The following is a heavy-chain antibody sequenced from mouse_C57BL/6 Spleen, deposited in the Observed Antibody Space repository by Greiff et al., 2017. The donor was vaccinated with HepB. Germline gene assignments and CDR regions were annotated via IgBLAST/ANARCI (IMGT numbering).Heavy chain of an antibody. Sequence: VHVKQSVAELVRPGASVKLSCTASGFNIKNTYMHWVKQRPEQGLEWIGRIDPANGNTKYAPKFQGKATITADTSSNTAYLQLSSLTSEDTAIYYCARSHYSNYDAMDYWGQGTSVTVSS. CDR3: ARSHYSNYDAMDY. J-gene: IGHJ4*01. CDR2: IDPANGNT. D-gene: IGHD2-5*01. CDR1: GFNIKNTY. V-gene: IGHV14-3*01.